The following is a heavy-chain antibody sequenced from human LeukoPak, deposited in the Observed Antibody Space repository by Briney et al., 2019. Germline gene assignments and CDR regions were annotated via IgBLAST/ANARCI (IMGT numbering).Heavy chain of an antibody. CDR1: GYTFTTYG. CDR3: ARGLIAARPGWFDP. D-gene: IGHD6-6*01. V-gene: IGHV1-18*01. Sequence: ASVKVSCKASGYTFTTYGINWVRQAPGQGLEWMGWISAYNGNTNYAQNLQGRVTLTTDTSASTAYMELRSLRSDDTAVYYCARGLIAARPGWFDPWGQGTLVTVSS. J-gene: IGHJ5*02. CDR2: ISAYNGNT.